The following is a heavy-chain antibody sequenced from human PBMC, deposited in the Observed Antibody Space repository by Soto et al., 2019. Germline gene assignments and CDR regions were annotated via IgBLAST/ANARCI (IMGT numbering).Heavy chain of an antibody. J-gene: IGHJ5*02. CDR3: AHSVVPAAKPKIVYWFDP. V-gene: IGHV1-69*13. CDR1: GGTFSSYA. D-gene: IGHD2-2*01. CDR2: IIPIFGTA. Sequence: SVKVSCKASGGTFSSYAISWVRQAPGQGLEWMGGIIPIFGTANYAQKFQGRVTITADESTSTAYMELSSLRSEDTAVYYCAHSVVPAAKPKIVYWFDPWGQGTLVTVPS.